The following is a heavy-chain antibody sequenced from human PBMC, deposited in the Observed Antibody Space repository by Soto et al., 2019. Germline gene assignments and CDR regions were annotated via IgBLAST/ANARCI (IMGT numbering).Heavy chain of an antibody. CDR3: ERSHYPGDYFDY. D-gene: IGHD1-26*01. Sequence: SETLSLTCTVSGGSISSSSYYWGWIRQPPGKGLEWIGSIYYSGSTYYNPSLKSRVTISVDTSKNQFSLKLSSVTAADTAVYYCERSHYPGDYFDYWGQGTLVTVSS. CDR2: IYYSGST. V-gene: IGHV4-39*01. CDR1: GGSISSSSYY. J-gene: IGHJ4*02.